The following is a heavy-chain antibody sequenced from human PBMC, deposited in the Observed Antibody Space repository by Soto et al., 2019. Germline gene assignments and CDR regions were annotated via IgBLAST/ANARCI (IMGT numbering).Heavy chain of an antibody. CDR2: IYYSGST. V-gene: IGHV4-59*01. Sequence: PSETLSLTCTVSGGSISSYYWSWIRQPPGKGLEWIGYIYYSGSTNYNPSLKSRVTISVDTSKNQFSLKLSSVTAADTAVYYCARVILRWQDNWFDPWGQGTLVTVSS. J-gene: IGHJ5*02. D-gene: IGHD4-17*01. CDR3: ARVILRWQDNWFDP. CDR1: GGSISSYY.